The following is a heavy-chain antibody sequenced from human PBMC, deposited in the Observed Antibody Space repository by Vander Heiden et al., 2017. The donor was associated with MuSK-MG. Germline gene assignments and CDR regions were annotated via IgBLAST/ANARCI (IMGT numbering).Heavy chain of an antibody. D-gene: IGHD7-27*01. CDR1: GFTFSSYA. Sequence: EVQLVESGGGLVQPGGSLRLSCSASGFTFSSYAMSWVRQAPGKGREWVSAISGSGGSTYYADSVKGRFTISRDNSKNTLYLQMNSLRAEDTAVYYCAKDLGIWGSRSNYWGQGTLVTVSS. CDR3: AKDLGIWGSRSNY. V-gene: IGHV3-23*04. J-gene: IGHJ4*02. CDR2: ISGSGGST.